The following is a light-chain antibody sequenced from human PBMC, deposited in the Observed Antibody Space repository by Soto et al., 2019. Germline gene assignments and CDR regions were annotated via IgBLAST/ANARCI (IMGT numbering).Light chain of an antibody. CDR1: QGVSRK. J-gene: IGKJ4*01. V-gene: IGKV3-15*01. Sequence: DIVMTQSPATLSVAPGERVTFSCRASQGVSRKLAWYQHKPGQAPRLLISGASTGATGIPARFSGSGSGTEFTLSISSLQSEDCAIYYCQHYHTWPITFGGGTKV. CDR2: GAS. CDR3: QHYHTWPIT.